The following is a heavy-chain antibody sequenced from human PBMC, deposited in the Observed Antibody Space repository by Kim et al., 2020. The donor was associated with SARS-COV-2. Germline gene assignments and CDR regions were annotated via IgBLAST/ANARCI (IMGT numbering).Heavy chain of an antibody. CDR3: ARVALGGSSYSYLDY. V-gene: IGHV3-11*05. D-gene: IGHD3-22*01. CDR1: GFTFSDYY. Sequence: GGSLRLSCAASGFTFSDYYMSWIRQAPGKGLEWVSYISSSNGYTNYADSVKGRFTISRDNAQKSLYLQMNSLRVEDTAVYYCARVALGGSSYSYLDYWG. CDR2: ISSSNGYT. J-gene: IGHJ4*01.